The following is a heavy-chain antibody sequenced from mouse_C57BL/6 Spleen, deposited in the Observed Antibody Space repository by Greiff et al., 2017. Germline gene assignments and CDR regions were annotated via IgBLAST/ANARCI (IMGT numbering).Heavy chain of an antibody. Sequence: QVQLQQSGAELARPGASVKLSCKASGYTFTSYGISWVKQRTGKGLEWIGEIYPRSGNTYYNEKFKGKATLTADKSSSTAYMELRSLTSEDSAVYFCARSTTVVAPYAMDYWGQGTSVTVSS. CDR2: IYPRSGNT. CDR1: GYTFTSYG. CDR3: ARSTTVVAPYAMDY. V-gene: IGHV1-81*01. D-gene: IGHD1-1*01. J-gene: IGHJ4*01.